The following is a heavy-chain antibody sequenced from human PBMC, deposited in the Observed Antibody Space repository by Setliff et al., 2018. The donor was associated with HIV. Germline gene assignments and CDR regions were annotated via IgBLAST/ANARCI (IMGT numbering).Heavy chain of an antibody. V-gene: IGHV4-39*01. CDR1: GGSISNTNYY. J-gene: IGHJ3*02. CDR2: IFHNGNT. Sequence: SETLSLTCTVSGGSISNTNYYWDWIRQPPGKGLEWIGNIFHNGNTYYNATLESRVAISVDTSKRQFSLRMNSVTAADTAVYYCARVDSSTPRAVDIWGQGTMVTVSS. D-gene: IGHD5-12*01. CDR3: ARVDSSTPRAVDI.